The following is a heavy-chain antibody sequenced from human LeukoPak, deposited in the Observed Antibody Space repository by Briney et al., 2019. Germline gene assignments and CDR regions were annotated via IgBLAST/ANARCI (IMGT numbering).Heavy chain of an antibody. D-gene: IGHD6-19*01. J-gene: IGHJ4*02. Sequence: PGGSLRLSCVVSGFTFSNYRMRWVRQAPGKGLVWVSGINTDGSTTTYADSVKGRFTISRDNAKNTLYLQMNSLRAEDTAVYYCARLTVTGTNYWGQGTLVTVSS. CDR2: INTDGSTT. CDR1: GFTFSNYR. V-gene: IGHV3-74*03. CDR3: ARLTVTGTNY.